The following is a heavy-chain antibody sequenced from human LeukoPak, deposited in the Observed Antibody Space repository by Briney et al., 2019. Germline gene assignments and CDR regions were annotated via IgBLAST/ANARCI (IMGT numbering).Heavy chain of an antibody. CDR2: IYSGGST. V-gene: IGHV3-53*04. CDR1: AFTVSSNY. J-gene: IGHJ2*01. CDR3: ASDLGSPMWYFDL. D-gene: IGHD2-2*01. Sequence: GGCLRLSCAASAFTVSSNYMSWVRHAPGKGPERVSVIYSGGSTYYADSVKGRFTISRHNSKNTLYLQMNSLRAEATAVYYCASDLGSPMWYFDLWGRGTLVIVSS.